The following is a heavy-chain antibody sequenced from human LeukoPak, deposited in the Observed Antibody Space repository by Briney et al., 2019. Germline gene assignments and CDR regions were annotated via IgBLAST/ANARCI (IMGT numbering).Heavy chain of an antibody. CDR3: AKDQYQLPNDY. Sequence: GGSLRLSCAASGFIFGDYAMSWVRQAPGKGLEWVSAISGSGGSTYYADSVKGRFTISRDNSKNTLYLQMNSLRAEDTAVYYCAKDQYQLPNDYWGQGTLVTVSS. CDR2: ISGSGGST. J-gene: IGHJ4*02. D-gene: IGHD2-2*01. V-gene: IGHV3-23*01. CDR1: GFIFGDYA.